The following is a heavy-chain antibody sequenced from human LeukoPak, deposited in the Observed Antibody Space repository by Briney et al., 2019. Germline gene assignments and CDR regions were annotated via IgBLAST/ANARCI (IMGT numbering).Heavy chain of an antibody. D-gene: IGHD4-17*01. V-gene: IGHV3-7*01. CDR1: GFTFSSNW. CDR2: IKQDGSEK. J-gene: IGHJ4*02. CDR3: GRQTDYGEFDY. Sequence: GGSLRLSCVTSGFTFSSNWMSWVRLAPGKGLEWVSNIKQDGSEKYYVDSVKGRFTISRVNAKNSLYLQMNSLRAEDTAVYYCGRQTDYGEFDYWGQGTLVTVSS.